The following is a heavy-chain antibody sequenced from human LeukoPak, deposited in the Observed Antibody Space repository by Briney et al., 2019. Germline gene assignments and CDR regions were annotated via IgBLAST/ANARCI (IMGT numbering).Heavy chain of an antibody. CDR3: ARVHYPYYGMDV. V-gene: IGHV4-34*01. D-gene: IGHD3-10*01. CDR1: GGSFSGYY. CDR2: INHSGST. J-gene: IGHJ6*02. Sequence: SETLSLTCAVYGGSFSGYYWSWIRQPPGKGLEWIGEINHSGSTNYNPSLKSRVTISVDTSKNQFSLKLSSVTAADTAVYYCARVHYPYYGMDVWGQGTTVTVSS.